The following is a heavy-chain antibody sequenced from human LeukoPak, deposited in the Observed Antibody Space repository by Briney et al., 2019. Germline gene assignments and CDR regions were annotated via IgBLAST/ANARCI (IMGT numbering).Heavy chain of an antibody. Sequence: SVNVSCKPSGFTFTRSAVQWVRPARGQRRERIGWIVVGSGNTNYAQKFQERVTITRDMFTSTAYMELSSLRSEDTAVYYCAADPRDGYNWVDYWGQGTLVTVSS. CDR3: AADPRDGYNWVDY. CDR1: GFTFTRSA. J-gene: IGHJ4*02. V-gene: IGHV1-58*01. CDR2: IVVGSGNT. D-gene: IGHD5-24*01.